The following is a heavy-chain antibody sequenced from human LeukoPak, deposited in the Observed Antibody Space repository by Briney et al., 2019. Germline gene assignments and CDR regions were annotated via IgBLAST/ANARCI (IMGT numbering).Heavy chain of an antibody. J-gene: IGHJ6*02. CDR2: ISYDGSNK. CDR1: GFTFSSYA. CDR3: ARAQFTMRFYYGMDV. D-gene: IGHD2-2*01. V-gene: IGHV3-30-3*01. Sequence: GRSLRLSCAASGFTFSSYAMHWVRQAPGKGLEWVAVISYDGSNKYYADSVKGRFTISRDNSKNTLYLQTNSLRAEDTAVYYCARAQFTMRFYYGMDVWGQGTTVTVSS.